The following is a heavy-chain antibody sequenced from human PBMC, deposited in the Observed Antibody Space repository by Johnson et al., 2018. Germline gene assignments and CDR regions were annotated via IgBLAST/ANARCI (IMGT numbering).Heavy chain of an antibody. Sequence: QVQLVQSGGGVVQPGRSLRLSCAASGFTFSNYGMHWVRQAPGKGLEWVEVIWYDGNNKYYVDSVKGRFTISRDNSKNTLYLQMNSLRADDTAVYYCATHYDETSGYSGAFDLWGQGTMVTVSP. D-gene: IGHD3-22*01. CDR2: IWYDGNNK. V-gene: IGHV3-33*01. CDR1: GFTFSNYG. CDR3: ATHYDETSGYSGAFDL. J-gene: IGHJ3*01.